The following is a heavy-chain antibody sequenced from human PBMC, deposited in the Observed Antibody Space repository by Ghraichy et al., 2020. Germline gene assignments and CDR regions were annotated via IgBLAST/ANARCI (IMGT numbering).Heavy chain of an antibody. CDR3: ARGQWGYGGNPFDY. J-gene: IGHJ4*02. Sequence: SETLSLTCAVYGGSFSGYYWSWIRQPPGKGLEWIGEINHSGSTNYNPSLKSRVTISVDTSKNQFSLKLSSVTAADTAVYYCARGQWGYGGNPFDYWGQGTLVTVSS. V-gene: IGHV4-34*01. D-gene: IGHD4-23*01. CDR1: GGSFSGYY. CDR2: INHSGST.